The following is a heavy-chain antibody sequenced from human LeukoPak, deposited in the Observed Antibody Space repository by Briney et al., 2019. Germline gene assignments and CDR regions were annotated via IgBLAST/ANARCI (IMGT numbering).Heavy chain of an antibody. D-gene: IGHD6-13*01. CDR2: ISYDGSNK. CDR1: GFTFSNYA. CDR3: ARERTPATGTGWFDP. J-gene: IGHJ5*02. V-gene: IGHV3-30-3*01. Sequence: GGPLRLSCAASGFTFSNYAMHWVRQAPGRGLEWVAVISYDGSNKYYGDSVKGRFTVSRDNSKNTLYLQMNSLRAEDTAVYYCARERTPATGTGWFDPWGQGTLVTVSS.